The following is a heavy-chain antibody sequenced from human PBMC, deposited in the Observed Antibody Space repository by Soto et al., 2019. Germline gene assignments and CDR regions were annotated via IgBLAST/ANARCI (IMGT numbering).Heavy chain of an antibody. CDR2: ISAYNGNT. CDR3: AKVGVGATNYSYYGMDV. J-gene: IGHJ6*02. D-gene: IGHD1-26*01. V-gene: IGHV1-18*01. Sequence: ASVKVSCKASGYTFTSYGISWVRQAPGQGLEWMGWISAYNGNTNYAQKLQGRVTMTTDTSTSTAYMELRSLRSDDTAVYYCAKVGVGATNYSYYGMDVWGQGTTVTVSS. CDR1: GYTFTSYG.